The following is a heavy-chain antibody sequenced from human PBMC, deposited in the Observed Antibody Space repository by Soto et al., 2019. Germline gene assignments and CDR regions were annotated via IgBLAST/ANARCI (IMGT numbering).Heavy chain of an antibody. D-gene: IGHD6-6*01. CDR3: ARDRLHTSSSITFDY. J-gene: IGHJ4*02. CDR1: GYTFTTYV. CDR2: RKTYDGHT. V-gene: IGHV1-18*01. Sequence: QVQLVRSGVEVKNPGASVKLSGKTSGYTFTTYVTGGLRKAPGQGLAGLGWRKTYDGHTDYAQNLQGRVTMTTETSTNTAYMELRSLRSYDTAVYYCARDRLHTSSSITFDYWGQGALVTVSS.